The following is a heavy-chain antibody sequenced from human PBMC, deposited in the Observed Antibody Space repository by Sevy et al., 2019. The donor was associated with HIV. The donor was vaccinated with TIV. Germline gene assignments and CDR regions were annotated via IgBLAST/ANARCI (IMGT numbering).Heavy chain of an antibody. J-gene: IGHJ6*02. Sequence: ASVKVSCKASGYTFTGYYMHWVRQAPGQGLEWMGWINPNSGGKNYAQKVQGRVTMTRDTSISTAYMELSRLRSDDTAVYYCARATMVRGVMSLDVWGQGTTVTVSS. D-gene: IGHD3-10*01. V-gene: IGHV1-2*02. CDR2: INPNSGGK. CDR1: GYTFTGYY. CDR3: ARATMVRGVMSLDV.